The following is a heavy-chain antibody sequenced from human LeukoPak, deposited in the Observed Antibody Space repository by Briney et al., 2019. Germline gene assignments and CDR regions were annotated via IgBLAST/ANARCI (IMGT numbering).Heavy chain of an antibody. J-gene: IGHJ6*04. V-gene: IGHV4-34*01. D-gene: IGHD3-10*01. CDR1: GGSFSGYY. CDR3: ASGRVRWRGMDV. Sequence: SETLSLTCAVYGGSFSGYYWSWIRQPPGKGLEWIGEINHSGSTNYNPSLKSRVTISVDTSKNQFSLKLSSVTAADTAVYYCASGRVRWRGMDVWGKGTTVTVSS. CDR2: INHSGST.